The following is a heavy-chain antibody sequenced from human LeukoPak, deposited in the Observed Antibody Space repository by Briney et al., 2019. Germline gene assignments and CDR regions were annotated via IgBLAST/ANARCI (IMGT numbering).Heavy chain of an antibody. D-gene: IGHD6-19*01. J-gene: IGHJ4*02. CDR3: ARHSSGWFHFDY. CDR1: GGSFSGYY. CDR2: IYYSGST. V-gene: IGHV4-59*08. Sequence: SETLSLTCAVYGGSFSGYYWSWIRQPPGKGLEWIGYIYYSGSTNYNPSLKSRVTISVDTSKNQFSLKLSSVTAADTAVYYCARHSSGWFHFDYWGQGTLVTVSS.